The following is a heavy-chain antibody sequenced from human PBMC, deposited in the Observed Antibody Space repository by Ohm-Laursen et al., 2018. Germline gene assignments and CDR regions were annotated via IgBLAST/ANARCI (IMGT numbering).Heavy chain of an antibody. CDR3: ATRVTPVTTLYYYAMDV. D-gene: IGHD4-17*01. CDR1: GVTFNSYA. V-gene: IGHV1-69*06. J-gene: IGHJ6*02. Sequence: ASVKFSCKPSGVTFNSYAISWVRQAPGQGLEWMGGVMPIFGTANYAQKFQGRVTITADKSTSTAHLELSSLRSEDTAVYYCATRVTPVTTLYYYAMDVWGQGTTVTVSS. CDR2: VMPIFGTA.